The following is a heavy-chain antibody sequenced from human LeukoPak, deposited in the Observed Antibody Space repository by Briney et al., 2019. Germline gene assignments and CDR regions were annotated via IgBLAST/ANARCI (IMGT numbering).Heavy chain of an antibody. J-gene: IGHJ5*02. D-gene: IGHD4-17*01. CDR3: ARVTVTTRWFDP. CDR2: IYHSGST. V-gene: IGHV4-30-4*01. Sequence: RPSETLSLTCTVSGGSISSGDYYWSWIRQPPGKGLEWIGYIYHSGSTYNNPSLKSRVTMSVDTSKNQFSLKLSSVTAADTAVYYCARVTVTTRWFDPWGQGTLVTVSS. CDR1: GGSISSGDYY.